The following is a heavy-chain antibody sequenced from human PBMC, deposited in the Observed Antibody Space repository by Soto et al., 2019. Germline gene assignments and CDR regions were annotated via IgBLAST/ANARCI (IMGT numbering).Heavy chain of an antibody. CDR3: ARDRSNSPDYFDY. Sequence: QVQLQESGPGLVKPSQTLSLTCTVSGGSISSGGYYWSWIRQHPGKGLEWIGYIYYSGSTYYNPSLKSRVTISLDTSKNQFSLRLRSVNASDTAVYYCARDRSNSPDYFDYWGQGTLVTVSS. CDR1: GGSISSGGYY. V-gene: IGHV4-30-4*08. CDR2: IYYSGST. D-gene: IGHD6-6*01. J-gene: IGHJ4*02.